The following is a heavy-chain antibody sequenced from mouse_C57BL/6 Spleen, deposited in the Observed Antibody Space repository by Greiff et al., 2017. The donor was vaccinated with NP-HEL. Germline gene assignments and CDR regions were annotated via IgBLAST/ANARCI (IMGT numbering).Heavy chain of an antibody. CDR3: ARWDGNFYFDD. CDR2: IYPGDGDT. J-gene: IGHJ2*01. CDR1: GYAFSSYW. Sequence: QVQLKESGAELVKPGASVKISCKASGYAFSSYWMNWVKQRPGKGLEWIGQIYPGDGDTNYNGKFKGKATLTADKSSSTAYMQLSSLTSEDSAVYCCARWDGNFYFDDWGQGTTLTVSS. D-gene: IGHD2-1*01. V-gene: IGHV1-80*01.